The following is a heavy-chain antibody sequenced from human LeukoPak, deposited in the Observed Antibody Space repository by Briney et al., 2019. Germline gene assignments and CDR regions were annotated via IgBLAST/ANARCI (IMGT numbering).Heavy chain of an antibody. D-gene: IGHD4-23*01. J-gene: IGHJ3*02. Sequence: SVKVSCKASGFTFTSSAVQWVRQARGQRLEWIGWVVVGSGNTNYAQKFQERVTITRDMSTSTAYMELSSLRSEDTAVYYCAADITVGIFDIWGQGTMVTVSS. CDR3: AADITVGIFDI. CDR1: GFTFTSSA. V-gene: IGHV1-58*01. CDR2: VVVGSGNT.